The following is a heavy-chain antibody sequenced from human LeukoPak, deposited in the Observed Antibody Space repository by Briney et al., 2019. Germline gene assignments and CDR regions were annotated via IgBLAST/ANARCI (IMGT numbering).Heavy chain of an antibody. Sequence: SETLSLTCTVSGGSISSYYWSWIRQPPGKGLEWIGYIYYSGSTNYNPSLKSRVTISVDTSKNQFSLKLSFVTAADTAVYYCARAEYSSSLTVHYWGQGTLVTVSS. V-gene: IGHV4-59*01. D-gene: IGHD6-6*01. CDR3: ARAEYSSSLTVHY. CDR2: IYYSGST. CDR1: GGSISSYY. J-gene: IGHJ4*02.